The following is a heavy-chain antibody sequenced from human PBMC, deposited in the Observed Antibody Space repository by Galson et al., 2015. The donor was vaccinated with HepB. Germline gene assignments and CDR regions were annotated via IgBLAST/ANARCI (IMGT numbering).Heavy chain of an antibody. CDR3: ARGPDYSKAGY. V-gene: IGHV4-31*03. J-gene: IGHJ4*02. Sequence: TLSLTCTVSGASVSGTSYYWSWFRQHPGKGLESVGHIHPSGTIYYNPSLASRATISVDTSANRFSVNLDSVTAADTAMYYCARGPDYSKAGYWGQGVLVIVSS. CDR1: GASVSGTSYY. CDR2: IHPSGTI. D-gene: IGHD4-11*01.